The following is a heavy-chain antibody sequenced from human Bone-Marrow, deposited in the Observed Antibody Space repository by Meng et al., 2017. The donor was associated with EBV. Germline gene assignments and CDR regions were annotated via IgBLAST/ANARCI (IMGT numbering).Heavy chain of an antibody. J-gene: IGHJ4*02. V-gene: IGHV4-30-2*01. Sequence: LQLHESGSGLVKPSQTLSLTCAVSGGSISSGGYSWSWIRQPPGKGLEWIGYIYHSGSTYYNPSLKSRVTISVDRSKNQFSLKLSSVTAADTAVYYCARVVARSYFDYWGQGTLVTVSS. CDR2: IYHSGST. CDR1: GGSISSGGYS. CDR3: ARVVARSYFDY.